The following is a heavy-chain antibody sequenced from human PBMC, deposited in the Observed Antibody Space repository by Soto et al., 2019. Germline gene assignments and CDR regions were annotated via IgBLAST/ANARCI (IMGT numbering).Heavy chain of an antibody. CDR3: ARGINCSGGSCYSADY. Sequence: SETLSLTCTVSGGSISSGNYYWSWIRQPTGKGLEWIGYIYYNGNTYYNPSLKSRLTISVDTSKNQFSLKLSSVTAADTAVYYCARGINCSGGSCYSADYWGQGTLVTVSS. CDR1: GGSISSGNYY. J-gene: IGHJ4*02. D-gene: IGHD2-15*01. CDR2: IYYNGNT. V-gene: IGHV4-30-4*01.